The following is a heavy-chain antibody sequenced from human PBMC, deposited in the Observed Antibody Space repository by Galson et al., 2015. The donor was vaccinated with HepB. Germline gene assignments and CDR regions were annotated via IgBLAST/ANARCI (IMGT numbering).Heavy chain of an antibody. CDR2: IYYSGST. D-gene: IGHD3-3*01. J-gene: IGHJ5*02. CDR3: AREPRIGYDFWSGYLGGWFDP. CDR1: GGSISSGDYY. Sequence: TLSLTCTVSGGSISSGDYYWSWIRQPPGKGLEWIGYIYYSGSTYYNPSLKSRVTISVDTSKNQFSLKLSSVTAADTAVYYCAREPRIGYDFWSGYLGGWFDPWGQGTLVTVSS. V-gene: IGHV4-30-4*01.